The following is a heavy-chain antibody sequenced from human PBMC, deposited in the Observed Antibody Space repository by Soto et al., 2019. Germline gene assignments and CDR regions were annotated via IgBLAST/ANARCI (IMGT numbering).Heavy chain of an antibody. CDR2: IYWDDDK. Sequence: QITLKESGPTLVKPTQTLTLTCTFSGFSLSASGVGVGWIRQPPGKGLEWLALIYWDDDKRYSPSLKGNLTIPKDTSKSQVVLTMTNMDPVDTATYYCAHNRGCFDYWGQGILVTVSS. CDR3: AHNRGCFDY. D-gene: IGHD3-10*01. J-gene: IGHJ4*02. CDR1: GFSLSASGVG. V-gene: IGHV2-5*02.